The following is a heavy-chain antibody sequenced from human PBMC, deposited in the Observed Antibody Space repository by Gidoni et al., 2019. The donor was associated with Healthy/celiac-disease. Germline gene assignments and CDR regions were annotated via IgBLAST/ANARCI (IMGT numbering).Heavy chain of an antibody. CDR2: ISGSGGST. CDR3: AKGSSGSYYYYYGMDV. V-gene: IGHV3-23*01. J-gene: IGHJ6*02. Sequence: EVQLLESGGGLVPPGGSLRISCAASGFTFVSYAMSWVRQAPGKGLEWVSAISGSGGSTYYADSVKGRFTISRDNSKNTLYLQMNSLRAEDTAVYYCAKGSSGSYYYYYGMDVWGQGTTVTVSS. D-gene: IGHD1-26*01. CDR1: GFTFVSYA.